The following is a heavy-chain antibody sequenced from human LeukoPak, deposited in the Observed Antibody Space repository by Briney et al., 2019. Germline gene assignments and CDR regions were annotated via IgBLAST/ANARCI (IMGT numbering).Heavy chain of an antibody. Sequence: PSETLSLTCTVSGGSISSYYWSWIRQPPGKGLEWIGYIYYSGSTNYNPSLKSRVTISVDTSKNQFSLKLSSVTAADTAVYYCARVVATAMLDYWGQGTLVTVSS. J-gene: IGHJ4*02. CDR2: IYYSGST. D-gene: IGHD5-18*01. CDR3: ARVVATAMLDY. CDR1: GGSISSYY. V-gene: IGHV4-59*01.